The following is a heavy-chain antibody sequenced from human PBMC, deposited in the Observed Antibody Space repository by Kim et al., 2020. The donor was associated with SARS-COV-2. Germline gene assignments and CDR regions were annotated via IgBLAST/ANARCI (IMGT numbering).Heavy chain of an antibody. V-gene: IGHV3-11*06. CDR3: ARARGIAAAANYYGMDV. Sequence: VKGRFHITRDNAKNSLYLQMNSLGAEDTAVYYCARARGIAAAANYYGMDVWGQGTTVTVSS. D-gene: IGHD6-13*01. J-gene: IGHJ6*02.